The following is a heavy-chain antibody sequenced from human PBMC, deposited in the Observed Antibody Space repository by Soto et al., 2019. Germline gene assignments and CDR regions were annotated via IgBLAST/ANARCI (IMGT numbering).Heavy chain of an antibody. Sequence: PSETLSLTGTFSGDSVSIGSYFGSWVRQATGKGLEWIGYIQSSGNTNYNPSLKSRVTISTDTSKNHFSLNLGSVTAADTAVYYCVRTNSRGQWAAWYWGQGTLVTSPQ. CDR1: GDSVSIGSYF. CDR2: IQSSGNT. D-gene: IGHD3-22*01. V-gene: IGHV4-61*03. J-gene: IGHJ4*02. CDR3: VRTNSRGQWAAWY.